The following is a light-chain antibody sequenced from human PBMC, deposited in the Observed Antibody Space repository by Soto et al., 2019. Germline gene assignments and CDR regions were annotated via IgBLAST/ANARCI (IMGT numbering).Light chain of an antibody. CDR3: QQRSNWPHT. V-gene: IGKV3-11*01. CDR2: DTS. Sequence: DIVLTQSPATLSLSPGEGATLSCRASQSVNTYLAWYQQKTGQAPRLLIYDTSNRATGIPARFSGTGSGTDFTLAISSLEPEDFAVYYCQQRSNWPHTFGPGTRWIS. J-gene: IGKJ3*01. CDR1: QSVNTY.